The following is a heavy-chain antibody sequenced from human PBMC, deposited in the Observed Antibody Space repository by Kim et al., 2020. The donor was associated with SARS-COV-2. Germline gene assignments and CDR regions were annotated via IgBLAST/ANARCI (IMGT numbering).Heavy chain of an antibody. J-gene: IGHJ4*02. V-gene: IGHV4-39*01. CDR3: AHHFESRGSAADPYYFDY. Sequence: SETLSLTCTVSGGSISSSSYYWGWIRQPPGKGLEWIGSIYYSGSTYYNPSLKSRVTISVDTSKNQFSLKLSSVTAADTAVYYCAHHFESRGSAADPYYFDYWGQGTLVTVSS. CDR2: IYYSGST. CDR1: GGSISSSSYY. D-gene: IGHD3-10*01.